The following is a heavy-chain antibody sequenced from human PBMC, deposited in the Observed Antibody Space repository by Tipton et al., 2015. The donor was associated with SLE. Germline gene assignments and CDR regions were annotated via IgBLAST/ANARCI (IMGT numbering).Heavy chain of an antibody. CDR2: INHGGST. J-gene: IGHJ3*02. CDR1: GGSFGGYY. Sequence: TLSLTCSIYGGSFGGYYWSWIRQPPGKGLEWIGEINHGGSTNYNPSLKSRVTTSVDTSKNQFSLKLSSVTAADTAVYYCAQAHLWGSYRYASDIWGQGTMVTVSS. CDR3: AQAHLWGSYRYASDI. V-gene: IGHV4-34*01. D-gene: IGHD3-16*02.